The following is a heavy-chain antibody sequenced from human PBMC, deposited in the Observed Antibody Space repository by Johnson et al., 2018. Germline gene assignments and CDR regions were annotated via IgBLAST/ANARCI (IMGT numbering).Heavy chain of an antibody. V-gene: IGHV3-33*01. J-gene: IGHJ6*02. D-gene: IGHD6-13*01. CDR1: GFTFSSYG. CDR2: IWYDGSNK. CDR3: AGAESSPHYGMDV. Sequence: QVQLQESGGGVVQPGRSLRLSCAASGFTFSSYGMHWVRQAPGKGLEWVAVIWYDGSNKYYADSVKGRFTISRDNSKNTLYLQMNSLGAEDTAVYYWAGAESSPHYGMDVWGQGTTVTVS.